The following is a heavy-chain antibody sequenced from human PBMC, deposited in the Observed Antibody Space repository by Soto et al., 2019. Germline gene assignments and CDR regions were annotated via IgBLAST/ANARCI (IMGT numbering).Heavy chain of an antibody. D-gene: IGHD3-10*01. Sequence: GGSLRLSCAASGFTFSSYDMHWVRQATGKGLEWVSAIGTAGDTYYPGSVKGRFTISRENAKNSLYLQMNSLRAGDTAVYYCARGGYYGSGSYGMDVWGQGTTVTVSS. CDR2: IGTAGDT. CDR1: GFTFSSYD. J-gene: IGHJ6*02. CDR3: ARGGYYGSGSYGMDV. V-gene: IGHV3-13*01.